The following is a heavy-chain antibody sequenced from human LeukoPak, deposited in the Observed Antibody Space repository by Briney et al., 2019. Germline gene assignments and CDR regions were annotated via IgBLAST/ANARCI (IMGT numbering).Heavy chain of an antibody. CDR1: GDSIANYY. J-gene: IGHJ4*02. V-gene: IGHV4-4*07. D-gene: IGHD3-22*01. CDR2: IYSSGST. CDR3: ARAVGHYHSTGYRYYFDY. Sequence: SATLSLTCTVSGDSIANYYWSWIRQPAGKGLEWIGRIYSSGSTNYNPSLKSRVTMSVDTSKIQFSLKLNSMTAADTAVYYCARAVGHYHSTGYRYYFDYWGQGTLVTVSS.